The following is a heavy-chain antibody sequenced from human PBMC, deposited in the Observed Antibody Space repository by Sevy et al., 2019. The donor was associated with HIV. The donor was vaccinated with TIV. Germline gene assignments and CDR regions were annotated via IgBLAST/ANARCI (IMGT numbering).Heavy chain of an antibody. CDR2: IKEDGSGK. J-gene: IGHJ4*02. D-gene: IGHD2-8*01. V-gene: IGHV3-7*01. Sequence: GGSLRLSCAASGFTFSDYWMSWVRQAPGKGLEWVANIKEDGSGKYYGDSVEGRFTISRDNADESLFLQMKSLRVEDTAVYYCARDNGGKDYWGQGTLVTVSS. CDR3: ARDNGGKDY. CDR1: GFTFSDYW.